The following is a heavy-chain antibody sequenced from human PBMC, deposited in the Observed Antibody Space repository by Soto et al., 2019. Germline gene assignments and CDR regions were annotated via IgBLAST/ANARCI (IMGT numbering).Heavy chain of an antibody. D-gene: IGHD1-26*01. V-gene: IGHV4-31*03. J-gene: IGHJ4*02. CDR3: ARDREREMPGN. CDR2: VYHSGDT. Sequence: QVQLQESGPGLVKPSQTLSLTCTVSRGSVSSGGYYWSWIRQHPGKGLEWIGEVYHSGDTNYNPSLKSRLTISVDKSKNQFSLKLNSVTAADTAVYYCARDREREMPGNWGQGTLVTVSS. CDR1: RGSVSSGGYY.